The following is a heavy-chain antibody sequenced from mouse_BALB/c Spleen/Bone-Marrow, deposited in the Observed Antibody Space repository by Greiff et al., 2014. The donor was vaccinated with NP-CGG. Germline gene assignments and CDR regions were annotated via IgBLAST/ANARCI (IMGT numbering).Heavy chain of an antibody. CDR1: GYTFTSYY. D-gene: IGHD2-2*01. J-gene: IGHJ4*01. CDR2: IYPGNVNT. CDR3: ARGGWLRDAMDY. V-gene: IGHV1S56*01. Sequence: QVQLQQSGPELVKPGASVRISCKASGYTFTSYYILWVKQRPGQGLEWIGWIYPGNVNTKYNEKFKGKATLTADKSSSTAYMQLSSLTSEDSAVYFCARGGWLRDAMDYWGQGTSVTVSS.